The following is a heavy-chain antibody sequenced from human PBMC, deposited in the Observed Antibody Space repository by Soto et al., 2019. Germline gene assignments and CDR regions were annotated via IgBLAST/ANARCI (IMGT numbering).Heavy chain of an antibody. CDR2: IIPIFGTA. J-gene: IGHJ6*02. D-gene: IGHD4-4*01. CDR3: ARDLTPNYSNYPPRYYYYYGMDV. CDR1: GGTFSSYA. V-gene: IGHV1-69*12. Sequence: QVQLVQSGAEVKKPGSSVKVSCKASGGTFSSYAISWVRQAPGQGLEWMGGIIPIFGTANYAQKFQGRVTSTADESTSTAYMELSSLRSEDTAVYYCARDLTPNYSNYPPRYYYYYGMDVWGQGTTVTVSS.